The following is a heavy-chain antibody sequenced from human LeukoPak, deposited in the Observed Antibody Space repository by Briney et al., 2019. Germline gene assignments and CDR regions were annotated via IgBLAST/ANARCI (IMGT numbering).Heavy chain of an antibody. Sequence: PGGSLRLSCAASGFTFSSYEMNWVRQAPGKGLEWVSSISSSGSYIYYADSVKGRFTISRDNAKNSLYLQMNSLRAEDTAVYYCARVPNWNYGNDAFDIWGQGTMVTVSS. CDR2: ISSSGSYI. CDR1: GFTFSSYE. J-gene: IGHJ3*02. D-gene: IGHD1-7*01. CDR3: ARVPNWNYGNDAFDI. V-gene: IGHV3-21*01.